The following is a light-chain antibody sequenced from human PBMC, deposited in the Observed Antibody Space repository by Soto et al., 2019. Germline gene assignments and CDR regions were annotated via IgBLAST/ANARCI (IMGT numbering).Light chain of an antibody. CDR1: QSISSW. CDR3: QQHNNNSPWT. CDR2: DAS. V-gene: IGKV1-5*01. J-gene: IGKJ1*01. Sequence: DIQMTQSPSTLSASVGDRVTITCRASQSISSWLAWYQQKPGKAPKLLIYDASSLESGVPSRFSGSGSGTQFTLTTSSLQPDDVATYYCQQHNNNSPWTFGQGTKVEIK.